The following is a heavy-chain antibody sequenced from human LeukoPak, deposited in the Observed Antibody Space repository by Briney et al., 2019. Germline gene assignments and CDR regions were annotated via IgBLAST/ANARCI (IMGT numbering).Heavy chain of an antibody. D-gene: IGHD6-19*01. CDR2: ISSSGSTI. CDR1: GFSFNSFE. Sequence: GGSLRLSCAASGFSFNSFEMSWDRQARGKGLEWVSYISSSGSTIYYADSVKGRFTISRDNAKNSLYLQMNSLRAEDTAVYYCARGWYNSGYYCDYWGQGTLVTVSS. CDR3: ARGWYNSGYYCDY. V-gene: IGHV3-48*03. J-gene: IGHJ4*02.